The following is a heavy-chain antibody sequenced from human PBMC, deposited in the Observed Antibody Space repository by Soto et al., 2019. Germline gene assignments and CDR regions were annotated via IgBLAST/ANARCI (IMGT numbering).Heavy chain of an antibody. CDR1: GGSFSGHS. CDR3: STRAYDTNGYYRFDP. J-gene: IGHJ5*01. Sequence: SETLSLTCAVYGGSFSGHSLTWIRQSTGKGLEWIGDINHSGRVNYSPSLKSRVTISLDTSKNQFSLTLSAVTAADTAMYYCSTRAYDTNGYYRFDPWGQGTLVTVS. V-gene: IGHV4-34*01. CDR2: INHSGRV. D-gene: IGHD3-22*01.